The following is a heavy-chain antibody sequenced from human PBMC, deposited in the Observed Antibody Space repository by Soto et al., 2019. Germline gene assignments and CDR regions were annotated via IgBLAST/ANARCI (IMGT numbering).Heavy chain of an antibody. D-gene: IGHD3-22*01. CDR2: INYRWPA. J-gene: IGHJ4*02. V-gene: IGHV4-39*02. CDR3: AKEPRITMIVVVNHYFDY. Sequence: SLTCSVSGGSINNSTSFWGWLRQSPGKGLEWIATINYRWPAEYNPSLKSRVTISVDRSRNVLSLQMNYVTAPDTAVYYCAKEPRITMIVVVNHYFDYWGQGTLVTVSS. CDR1: GGSINNSTSF.